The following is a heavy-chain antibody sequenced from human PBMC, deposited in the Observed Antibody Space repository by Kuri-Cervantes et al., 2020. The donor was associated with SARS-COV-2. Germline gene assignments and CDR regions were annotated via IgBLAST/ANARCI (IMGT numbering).Heavy chain of an antibody. CDR2: FDPEDGET. V-gene: IGHV1-24*01. Sequence: ASVKVSCKVSGYTLTELSMHWVRQAPGKGLEWMGGFDPEDGETIYAQKFQGRVTIAADESTSTAYMELSSLRSEDTAVYYCARGPRKAVAGLSYYYYGMDVWGQGTTVTVSS. CDR3: ARGPRKAVAGLSYYYYGMDV. D-gene: IGHD6-19*01. J-gene: IGHJ6*02. CDR1: GYTLTELS.